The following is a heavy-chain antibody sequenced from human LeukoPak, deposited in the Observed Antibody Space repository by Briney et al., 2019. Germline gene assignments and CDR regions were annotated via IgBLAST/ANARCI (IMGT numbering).Heavy chain of an antibody. CDR3: ARGLGWGATIFDY. V-gene: IGHV4-59*01. CDR1: GDSITSCY. Sequence: SETLSLTCTVSGDSITSCYWTWIRQPPGKGLEWIGYMYHSGTTSNNPSLKSRVTISVDTSKNQFSLKVRFVTAADTAVYYCARGLGWGATIFDYWGQGALVTVSS. CDR2: MYHSGTT. J-gene: IGHJ4*02. D-gene: IGHD1-26*01.